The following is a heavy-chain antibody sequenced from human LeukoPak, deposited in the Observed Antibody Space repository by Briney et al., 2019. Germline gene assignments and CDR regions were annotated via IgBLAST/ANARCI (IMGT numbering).Heavy chain of an antibody. V-gene: IGHV1-18*01. Sequence: ASVKVSCKASGYTFTSYGISWVRQAPGQGLEWMGWISAYNGNTNYAQKLQGRVTITADESTSTAYMELSSLRSEDTAVYYCARHLLYSLGNLPNYYYYYMDVWGKGTTVTISS. CDR3: ARHLLYSLGNLPNYYYYYMDV. CDR2: ISAYNGNT. J-gene: IGHJ6*03. CDR1: GYTFTSYG. D-gene: IGHD3-16*02.